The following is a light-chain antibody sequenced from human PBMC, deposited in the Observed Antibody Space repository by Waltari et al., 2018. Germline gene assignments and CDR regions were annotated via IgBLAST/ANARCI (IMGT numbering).Light chain of an antibody. CDR2: DVR. CDR3: TAYTTSATLV. J-gene: IGLJ3*02. Sequence: QSALSQPASVSGSPGQSVTISCTGTSNDVGAHDYASWYQQHPGRAPKLMIYDVRQRSSGVSNRFSGSRAGNTASLTISGLQTEDEADYYCTAYTTSATLVFGGGTRLTVL. CDR1: SNDVGAHDY. V-gene: IGLV2-14*03.